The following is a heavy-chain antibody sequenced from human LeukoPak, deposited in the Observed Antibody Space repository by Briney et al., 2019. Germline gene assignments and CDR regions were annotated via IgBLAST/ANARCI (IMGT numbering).Heavy chain of an antibody. CDR3: ARGRVGEDY. D-gene: IGHD3-16*01. CDR1: GYTFTNHD. J-gene: IGHJ4*02. CDR2: VSPTSGNT. V-gene: IGHV1-8*01. Sequence: ASVKVSCKTSGYTFTNHDINWLRQATGQGLEWMGWVSPTSGNTDYARKFQGRVTMTTDTSISTSYMELSSLTSEDTAIYYCARGRVGEDYWGQGTLATVSS.